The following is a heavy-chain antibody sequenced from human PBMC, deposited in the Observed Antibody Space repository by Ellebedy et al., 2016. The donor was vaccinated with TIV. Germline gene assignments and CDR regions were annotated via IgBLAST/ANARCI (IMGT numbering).Heavy chain of an antibody. J-gene: IGHJ6*03. CDR1: GYTFTSYD. CDR2: MNPNSGNT. D-gene: IGHD2-2*01. V-gene: IGHV1-8*01. Sequence: ASVKVSCXASGYTFTSYDINWVRQATGQGLEWMGWMNPNSGNTGYAQKFQGRVTMTRNTSISTAYMELSSLRSEDTAVYYCARGRRTEYCSSTSCFLYYYYYYMDVWGKGTTVTVSS. CDR3: ARGRRTEYCSSTSCFLYYYYYYMDV.